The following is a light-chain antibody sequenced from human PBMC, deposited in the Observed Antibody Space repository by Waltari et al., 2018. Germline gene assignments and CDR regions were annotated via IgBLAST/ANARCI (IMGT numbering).Light chain of an antibody. CDR1: SSDVGRYNY. V-gene: IGLV2-8*01. J-gene: IGLJ2*01. Sequence: QSALTQPPSASGSPGQSVTISCTGTSSDVGRYNYVSWYPQHPGQAPKLMIYEVSKRPSGVPARLSGAKSGNTASLTVSGLQAEDEADYYCSSYAGSNNVVFGGGTKLTVL. CDR2: EVS. CDR3: SSYAGSNNVV.